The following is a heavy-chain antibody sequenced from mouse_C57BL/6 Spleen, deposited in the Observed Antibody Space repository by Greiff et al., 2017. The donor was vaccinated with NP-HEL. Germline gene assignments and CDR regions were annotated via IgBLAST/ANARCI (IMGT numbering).Heavy chain of an antibody. CDR2: IDPANGNT. J-gene: IGHJ1*03. CDR3: ASPLGYGSRRWYFDV. D-gene: IGHD1-1*01. CDR1: GFNIKNTY. V-gene: IGHV14-3*01. Sequence: EVQLQQSVAELVRPGASVKLSCTASGFNIKNTYMHWVKQRPEQGLEWIGRIDPANGNTKNAPKFQGKATITAATSSNTAYLQLSSRTSEDTAIYYCASPLGYGSRRWYFDVWGTGTTVTVSS.